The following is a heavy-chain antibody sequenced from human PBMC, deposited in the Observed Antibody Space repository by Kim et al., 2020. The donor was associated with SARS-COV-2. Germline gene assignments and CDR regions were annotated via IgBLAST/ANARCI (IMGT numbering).Heavy chain of an antibody. CDR1: GFTFSSYG. CDR2: ISYDGSNK. V-gene: IGHV3-30*18. J-gene: IGHJ4*02. D-gene: IGHD2-2*01. Sequence: GGSLRLSCAASGFTFSSYGMHGVRQAPGKGFEWVAVISYDGSNKYYADSVKGRFTISRDNSKNTLYLQMNSLRAEDTAVYYCAKDPTVVPAAIPSPVFDYWSRGTLVTVSS. CDR3: AKDPTVVPAAIPSPVFDY.